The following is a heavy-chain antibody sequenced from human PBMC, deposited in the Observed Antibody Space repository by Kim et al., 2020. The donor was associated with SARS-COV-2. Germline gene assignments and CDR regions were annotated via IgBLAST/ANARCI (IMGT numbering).Heavy chain of an antibody. CDR2: ISHDERHI. CDR3: AKGRKYFSDSGSFEPEFDY. V-gene: IGHV3-30*18. Sequence: GGSLRLSCVVSGIAFSGYGIHWVRQHPGKGLEWVTHISHDERHIVYLDAVKGRFTISRDNSKNTVFLQMNSLRIEDTAVYFCAKGRKYFSDSGSFEPEFDYWGQGTLVTVSS. D-gene: IGHD3-10*01. CDR1: GIAFSGYG. J-gene: IGHJ4*02.